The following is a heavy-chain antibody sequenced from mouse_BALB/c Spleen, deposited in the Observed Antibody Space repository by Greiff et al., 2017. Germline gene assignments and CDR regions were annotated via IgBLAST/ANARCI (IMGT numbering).Heavy chain of an antibody. Sequence: QVQLKESGPGILQPSQTLSLTCSFSGFSLSTSGMGVSWIRQPSGKGLEWLAHIYWDDDKRYNPSLKSRLTISKDTSRNQVFLKITSVDTADTATYYCARSKFFDYWGQGTTLTVSS. CDR3: ARSKFFDY. CDR1: GFSLSTSGMG. V-gene: IGHV8-12*01. J-gene: IGHJ2*01. CDR2: IYWDDDK.